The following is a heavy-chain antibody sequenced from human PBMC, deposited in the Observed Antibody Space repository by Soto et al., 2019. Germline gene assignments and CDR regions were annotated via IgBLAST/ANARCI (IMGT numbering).Heavy chain of an antibody. D-gene: IGHD1-26*01. V-gene: IGHV3-66*04. Sequence: GGSLRLSCAASGFTVSSNYMSWVRQPGGKGLEVASVIYSGGSTYYADSVKGRFTISRDNSKNTLYLQMNSLRAEDTAIYYCAKRPRALLTFDYWGQGTLVTVS. CDR2: IYSGGST. CDR1: GFTVSSNY. J-gene: IGHJ4*02. CDR3: AKRPRALLTFDY.